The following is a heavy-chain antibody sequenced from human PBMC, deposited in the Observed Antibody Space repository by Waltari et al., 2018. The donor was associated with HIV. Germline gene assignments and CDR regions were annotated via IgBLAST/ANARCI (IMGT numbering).Heavy chain of an antibody. J-gene: IGHJ4*02. CDR1: GFTFSSST. CDR2: IDSRSTTM. V-gene: IGHV3-21*02. CDR3: VSGDRRDY. Sequence: EVQLVESGGGLVRPGGSLRLSCAASGFTFSSSTMNWVRQAPGTGLEWVSSIDSRSTTMYYAGFVNGRFTISRDNALNSLYLQMNSLRAEDSAVYYCVSGDRRDYWGRGTLITVSS. D-gene: IGHD4-17*01.